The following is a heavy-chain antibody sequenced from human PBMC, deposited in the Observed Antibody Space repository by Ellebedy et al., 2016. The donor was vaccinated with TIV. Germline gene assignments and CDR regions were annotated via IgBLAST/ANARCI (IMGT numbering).Heavy chain of an antibody. CDR2: ISADGATN. Sequence: GESLKISCVGSGFTFSSKGLHWVRQAPGKGLEWVAVISADGATNYHADSVEGRFTISRDNSQNTLYLQMNSLRPEDTAVYFCAKIVYTNRPGSYYYYGMDVWGQGTTVTVSS. V-gene: IGHV3-30*18. J-gene: IGHJ6*02. CDR1: GFTFSSKG. CDR3: AKIVYTNRPGSYYYYGMDV. D-gene: IGHD3-10*01.